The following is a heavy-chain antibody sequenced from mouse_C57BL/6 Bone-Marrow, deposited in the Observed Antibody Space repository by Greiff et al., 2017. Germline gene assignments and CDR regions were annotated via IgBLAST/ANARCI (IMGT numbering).Heavy chain of an antibody. CDR2: IRSKSNNYAT. J-gene: IGHJ3*01. V-gene: IGHV10-1*01. Sequence: EVQRVESGGGLVQPKGSLKFSCAASGFSFNTYAMNWVSQAPGKGLEWVARIRSKSNNYATYYADSVKDRFTISRDDSESMLYLQMHNLKTEDTAMYYCVRHSLAYWGQGTLVTVSA. CDR3: VRHSLAY. CDR1: GFSFNTYA.